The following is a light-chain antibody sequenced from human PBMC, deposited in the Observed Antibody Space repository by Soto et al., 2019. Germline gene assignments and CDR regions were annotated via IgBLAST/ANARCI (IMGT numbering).Light chain of an antibody. CDR3: QQSYSSLVT. Sequence: IEMTQSPASLSASVGDRVTITCRASQTIATYLNWFQHKSGRAPKLLIYTSSSVNSGVSSRFRGSGSGTDFTLTIHDVQPEDSATYYCQQSYSSLVTFGAGTKVEIK. CDR2: TSS. CDR1: QTIATY. J-gene: IGKJ4*01. V-gene: IGKV1-39*01.